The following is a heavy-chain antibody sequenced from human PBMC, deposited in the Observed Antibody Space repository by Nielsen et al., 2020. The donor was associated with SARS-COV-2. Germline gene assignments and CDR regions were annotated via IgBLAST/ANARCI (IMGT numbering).Heavy chain of an antibody. D-gene: IGHD6-13*01. Sequence: SETLSLTCTVSGGSMLRSNSYWGWIRQPPGKGLEWIGSIYYRGSTSYNPSLKSRVSVSSDTPKSQFSLKVTSVTAADTAVYYCARSSGSTSWDGRHKFDYWGQGILVTVSS. CDR1: GGSMLRSNSY. J-gene: IGHJ4*01. CDR3: ARSSGSTSWDGRHKFDY. CDR2: IYYRGST. V-gene: IGHV4-39*01.